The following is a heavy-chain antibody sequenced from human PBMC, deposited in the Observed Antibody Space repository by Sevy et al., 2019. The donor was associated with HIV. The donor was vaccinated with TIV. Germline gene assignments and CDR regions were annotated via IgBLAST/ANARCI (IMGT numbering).Heavy chain of an antibody. CDR2: ISWNSGSI. Sequence: GGSLRLSCAASGFTFDDYAMHWVRQAPGKGLEWVSGISWNSGSIGYADSVKGRFTISRDNAKNSLYLQMNSLRAEDTASYYCAKGAVAGTGGDYFDYWGQGTLVTVSS. J-gene: IGHJ4*02. CDR3: AKGAVAGTGGDYFDY. V-gene: IGHV3-9*01. D-gene: IGHD6-19*01. CDR1: GFTFDDYA.